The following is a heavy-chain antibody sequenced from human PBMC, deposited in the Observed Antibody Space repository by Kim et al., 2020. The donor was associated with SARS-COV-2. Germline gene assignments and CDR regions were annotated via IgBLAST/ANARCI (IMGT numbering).Heavy chain of an antibody. V-gene: IGHV3-23*01. CDR3: VSQKDLVLVENAFRGGYYSD. CDR2: ISVRGDST. D-gene: IGHD3-22*01. CDR1: GFTFSKNA. J-gene: IGHJ4*02. Sequence: GGSLRLSCAASGFTFSKNAMAWVRQAPGKGLEWVSGISVRGDSTYYADSVKGRFTISRDNSKNTLDLQMNSLNVDDAAVYFCVSQKDLVLVENAFRGGYYSDWGQGTLVTVSS.